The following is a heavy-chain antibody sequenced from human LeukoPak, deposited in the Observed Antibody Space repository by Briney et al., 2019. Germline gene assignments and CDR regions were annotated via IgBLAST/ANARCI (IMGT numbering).Heavy chain of an antibody. CDR3: AKAGIAAAVPCY. J-gene: IGHJ4*02. D-gene: IGHD6-13*01. CDR1: GSTFSSYA. CDR2: ISGSGGST. Sequence: TGGSLRLSCAASGSTFSSYAMSWVRQAPGKGLEWVSAISGSGGSTYYADSVKGRFTISRDNSKNTLYLQMNSLRAEDTAVYYCAKAGIAAAVPCYWGQGTLVTVSS. V-gene: IGHV3-23*01.